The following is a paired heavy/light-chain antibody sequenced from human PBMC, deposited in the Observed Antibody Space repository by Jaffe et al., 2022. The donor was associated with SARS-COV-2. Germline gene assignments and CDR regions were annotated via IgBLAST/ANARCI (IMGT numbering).Heavy chain of an antibody. CDR1: GFTFSLSG. Sequence: QVQVVESGGGVVQTGTSLRLSCAASGFTFSLSGMHWVRQAPGKGLEWVAVVSYDGAQEYYADSVRGRFTISRDNSKNTVYLQMNSLRAEDTAVYYCAKDGGYCSGGSCYPARYWGQGTLVAVSS. V-gene: IGHV3-30*18. J-gene: IGHJ4*02. D-gene: IGHD2-15*01. CDR2: VSYDGAQE. CDR3: AKDGGYCSGGSCYPARY.
Light chain of an antibody. CDR3: AAWDDSLNGVI. Sequence: QSVPTQPPSASGTPGQRVTISCSGSSSNIGSNIVNWYQQLPGAAPKLLIYGNTQRSSGVPDRFSGSKSGTSASLAIIGLQSEDEADYYCAAWDDSLNGVIFGGGTRLTVL. CDR2: GNT. CDR1: SSNIGSNI. V-gene: IGLV1-44*01. J-gene: IGLJ2*01.